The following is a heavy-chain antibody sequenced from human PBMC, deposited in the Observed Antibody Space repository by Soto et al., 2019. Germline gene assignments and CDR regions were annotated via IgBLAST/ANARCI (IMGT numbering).Heavy chain of an antibody. CDR2: ISAYNTNT. CDR3: ARDTPPTDY. CDR1: GYTFTSYH. Sequence: QVQLVQSGAEVKKPGASVKVSCKTSGYTFTSYHISWVRQATGQGLEWMGWISAYNTNTNYAQKFQGRVTMTTDTLTSTAYMELRSLRSDDTAVYYCARDTPPTDYWGQGTLVPVSS. J-gene: IGHJ4*02. V-gene: IGHV1-18*01.